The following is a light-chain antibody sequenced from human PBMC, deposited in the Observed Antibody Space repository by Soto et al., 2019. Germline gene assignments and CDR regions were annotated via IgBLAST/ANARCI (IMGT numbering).Light chain of an antibody. CDR3: QQYNNRPPFT. CDR2: GAS. J-gene: IGKJ3*01. CDR1: QSVSSN. Sequence: EIVMTQSPATLSVSPGERATLSCRASQSVSSNLAWYQQKPGQAPRLLIYGASTRATGIPARFSGSGSGTESTLSISRRQSEDFAVYYCQQYNNRPPFTFGPGTKVDIK. V-gene: IGKV3-15*01.